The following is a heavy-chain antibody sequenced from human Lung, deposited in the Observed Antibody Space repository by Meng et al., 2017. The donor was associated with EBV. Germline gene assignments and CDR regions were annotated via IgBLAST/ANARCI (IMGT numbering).Heavy chain of an antibody. CDR1: GGSISIGGYS. V-gene: IGHV4-30-2*01. D-gene: IGHD3-10*01. Sequence: GSRLGQPSQTLSLPCAVSGGSISIGGYSWSWIRQPPGKCLEWIGYIYHSGSTYYNPSLKSRVTISVDRSTNQFSLKLSSVTAADTAVYYCARGITMVRGVPGHWFDPWGQGTLVTVSS. J-gene: IGHJ5*02. CDR2: IYHSGST. CDR3: ARGITMVRGVPGHWFDP.